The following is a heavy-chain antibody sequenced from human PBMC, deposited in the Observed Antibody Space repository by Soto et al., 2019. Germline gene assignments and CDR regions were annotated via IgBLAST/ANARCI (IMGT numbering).Heavy chain of an antibody. D-gene: IGHD6-19*01. Sequence: GGSLRLSWSASGFTFSSCGMHWVRQAPGKGLEWVAVISYDGSNKYYADSVKGRFTISRDNSKNTLYLQMNSLRAEDTAVYYCAKDQWLGHYIDYCGQGTLVTVS. CDR2: ISYDGSNK. CDR3: AKDQWLGHYIDY. V-gene: IGHV3-30*18. CDR1: GFTFSSCG. J-gene: IGHJ4*02.